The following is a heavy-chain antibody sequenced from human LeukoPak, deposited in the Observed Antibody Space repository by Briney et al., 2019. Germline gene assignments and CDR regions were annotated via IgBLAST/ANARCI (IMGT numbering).Heavy chain of an antibody. CDR1: GFTFSSYW. J-gene: IGHJ4*02. Sequence: GGSLRLSCAASGFTFSSYWMSWVRQAPGKGLEWVAYIKQDGSEKYYVDSVKGRFTISRDNAKNSLYLQMNSLRAEDTAVYYCARDAFVVVPAAIPYYFDYWGQGTLVTVSS. CDR3: ARDAFVVVPAAIPYYFDY. CDR2: IKQDGSEK. D-gene: IGHD2-2*02. V-gene: IGHV3-7*01.